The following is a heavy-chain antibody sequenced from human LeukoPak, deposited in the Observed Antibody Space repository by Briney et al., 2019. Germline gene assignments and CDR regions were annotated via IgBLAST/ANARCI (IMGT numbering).Heavy chain of an antibody. J-gene: IGHJ4*02. D-gene: IGHD2-2*01. CDR1: GFIVSNYY. V-gene: IGHV3-53*01. CDR3: AREFGSGTFD. CDR2: IYNGGAT. Sequence: PGGSLRLSCAAYGFIVSNYYMNWVRQAPGKGLECVSVIYNGGATYYADSVKGRFTISRDNSKNTLYLQMNGLRAEDAAVYFCAREFGSGTFDWGQGTLVTVSS.